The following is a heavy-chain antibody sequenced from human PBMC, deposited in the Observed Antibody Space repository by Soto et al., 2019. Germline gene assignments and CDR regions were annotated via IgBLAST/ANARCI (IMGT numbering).Heavy chain of an antibody. CDR1: GFTFSSYG. Sequence: GGSLRLSCAASGFTFSSYGMHWVRQAPGKGPEWVAVIWYDGSNKYYADSVKGRFTISRDNSKNTLYLQMNSLRAEDTAVYYCARDESGYDSLDYGDYDYYGMDVWGQGTTVTVSS. V-gene: IGHV3-33*01. D-gene: IGHD5-12*01. J-gene: IGHJ6*02. CDR3: ARDESGYDSLDYGDYDYYGMDV. CDR2: IWYDGSNK.